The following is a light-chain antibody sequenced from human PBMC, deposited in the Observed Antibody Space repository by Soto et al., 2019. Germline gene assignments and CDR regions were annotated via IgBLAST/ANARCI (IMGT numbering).Light chain of an antibody. Sequence: DIQLTQSPSFLSASVGDRVTITCRASQGINSYLAWYQQKPGKVPKLLIYAASTLQSGVPSRFSGSGSGTDFTLTISSLQPEDFATYYCQQTYSYPITFGQGTRLEIK. CDR2: AAS. CDR1: QGINSY. CDR3: QQTYSYPIT. J-gene: IGKJ5*01. V-gene: IGKV1-9*01.